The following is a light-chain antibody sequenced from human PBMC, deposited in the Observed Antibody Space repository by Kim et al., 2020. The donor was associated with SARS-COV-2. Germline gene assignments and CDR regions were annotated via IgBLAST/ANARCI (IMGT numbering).Light chain of an antibody. J-gene: IGLJ3*02. CDR2: RDN. Sequence: SYELTQPLSVSVALGQTAKITCGGDNIGRRNVHWYQQKPGQAPVLVIYRDNNRPSGIPERFSGSNSGNTATLTISRAQAGDDADYYCQVWDSSPVFGGGTQLCVL. CDR3: QVWDSSPV. CDR1: NIGRRN. V-gene: IGLV3-9*01.